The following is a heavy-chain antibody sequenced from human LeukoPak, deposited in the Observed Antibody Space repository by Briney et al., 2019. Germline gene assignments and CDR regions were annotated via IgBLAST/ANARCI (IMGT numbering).Heavy chain of an antibody. V-gene: IGHV1-18*03. CDR2: ISTYNGKT. CDR3: AARRGELPYYFDF. J-gene: IGHJ4*02. CDR1: GYTFTSHG. Sequence: ASVKVSFKASGYTFTSHGMSWVRQAPGQRLEWMGWISTYNGKTNYAQKLQGRVTMTTDTSTSTAYMELRSLRSDDMAVYYCAARRGELPYYFDFWGQGTLVTVSS. D-gene: IGHD1-26*01.